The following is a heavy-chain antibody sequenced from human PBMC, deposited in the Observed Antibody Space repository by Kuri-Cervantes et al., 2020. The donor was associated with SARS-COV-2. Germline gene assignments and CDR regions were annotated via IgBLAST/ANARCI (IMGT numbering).Heavy chain of an antibody. V-gene: IGHV3-64*04. Sequence: GESLKISCSASGFRFSGYPMHWVRQAPGKGLEYVSAISPDGANTYYADSVKGRFTISRDNSKNTLYLQMNSLRAEDTAVYYCAKPLTLFTFGGVIARYGMDVWGQGTTVTVSS. CDR2: ISPDGANT. CDR1: GFRFSGYP. CDR3: AKPLTLFTFGGVIARYGMDV. J-gene: IGHJ6*02. D-gene: IGHD3-16*02.